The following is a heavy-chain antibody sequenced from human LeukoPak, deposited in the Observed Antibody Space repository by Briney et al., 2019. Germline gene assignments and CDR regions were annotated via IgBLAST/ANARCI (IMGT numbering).Heavy chain of an antibody. Sequence: GASVKVSCKASGYTFTSYDINWVRQATGQGLEWMGWMSPNSGNTGYAQKFQGRVTITRNTSISTAYMELSSLRSEDTAVYYCARGLVPAAPDAFDYWGQGTLVTVSS. J-gene: IGHJ4*02. D-gene: IGHD2-2*01. CDR2: MSPNSGNT. V-gene: IGHV1-8*03. CDR1: GYTFTSYD. CDR3: ARGLVPAAPDAFDY.